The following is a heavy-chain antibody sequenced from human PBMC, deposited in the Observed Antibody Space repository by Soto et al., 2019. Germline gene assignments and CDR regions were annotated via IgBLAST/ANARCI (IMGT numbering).Heavy chain of an antibody. D-gene: IGHD3-9*01. CDR1: GFTFSSNS. CDR2: ISSSSSYI. CDR3: ARGGYYDIFFFYYKHYYYGMHV. J-gene: IGHJ6*02. Sequence: PRGTLELSCAVSGFTFSSNSMNWVRQAPEKGLEWVSSISSSSSYIYYADSVKGRFTISRDNAKNSLYLQMNSLRAEDTAVYYCARGGYYDIFFFYYKHYYYGMHVSGPGTTVT. V-gene: IGHV3-21*01.